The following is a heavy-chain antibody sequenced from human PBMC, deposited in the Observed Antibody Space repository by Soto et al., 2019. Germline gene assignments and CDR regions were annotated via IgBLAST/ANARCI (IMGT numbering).Heavy chain of an antibody. Sequence: QVQLVQSGAEVKKPGASVKVSCKASGYTFTSYGISWVRQAPGQGLEWMGWISAYNGNTNYAQKLQGRVTMTTDTSPSTAYIERRSLRSDYTAVYYCARDRGYSGYGDYWGQGALGTVAS. CDR3: ARDRGYSGYGDY. D-gene: IGHD5-12*01. CDR1: GYTFTSYG. V-gene: IGHV1-18*01. CDR2: ISAYNGNT. J-gene: IGHJ4*02.